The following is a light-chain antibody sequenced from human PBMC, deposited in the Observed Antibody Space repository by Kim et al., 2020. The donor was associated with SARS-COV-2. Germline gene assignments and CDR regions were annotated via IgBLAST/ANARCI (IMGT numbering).Light chain of an antibody. J-gene: IGLJ2*01. V-gene: IGLV2-11*01. CDR3: CSYAGSYPYVI. CDR2: DVI. Sequence: QSALTQPRSVSGSPGQSVTISCTGTSSDVGGYNYVSWYQQHPGKAPKHMIYDVIKRPSGVPDRFSGSKSGNTASLTISGLQAEDEADYYCCSYAGSYPYVIFGGGTQLTVL. CDR1: SSDVGGYNY.